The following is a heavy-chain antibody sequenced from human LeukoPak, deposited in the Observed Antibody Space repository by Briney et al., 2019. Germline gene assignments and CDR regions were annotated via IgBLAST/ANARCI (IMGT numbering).Heavy chain of an antibody. CDR3: ARDSLVRDYNWFDP. CDR1: GDSVSSNSAA. D-gene: IGHD6-13*01. CDR2: TYYRSKWYN. J-gene: IGHJ5*02. V-gene: IGHV6-1*01. Sequence: SQTLSLTCAISGDSVSSNSAAWNWIRQSPSRGLEWLGRTYYRSKWYNDYAVSVKSRITINPDTSKNQFSLQLNSMTPEDTAVYYCARDSLVRDYNWFDPWGQGTLVTVSS.